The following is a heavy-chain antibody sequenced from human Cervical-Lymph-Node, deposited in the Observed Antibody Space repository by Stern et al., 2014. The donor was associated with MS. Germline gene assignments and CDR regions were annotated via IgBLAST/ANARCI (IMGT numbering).Heavy chain of an antibody. D-gene: IGHD6-13*01. CDR2: IWHDGSNP. J-gene: IGHJ4*02. CDR1: GFSFSRYA. CDR3: ASGYSSSHYYFDY. V-gene: IGHV3-33*01. Sequence: VQLVESGGGVVQPGGSLRLSCAASGFSFSRYAMHWVRQAPGKGLEWVARIWHDGSNPYYADSVMGRFTISRDNSKNTVYMQMNSLRAEDTAVYYCASGYSSSHYYFDYWGQGTLVTVSS.